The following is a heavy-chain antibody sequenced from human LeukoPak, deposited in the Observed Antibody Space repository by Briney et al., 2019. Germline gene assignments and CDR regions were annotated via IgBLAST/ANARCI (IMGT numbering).Heavy chain of an antibody. CDR1: GFTFSDYS. Sequence: GGSPRLSRAAPGFTFSDYSINWVPKAPGKGLEWDALIGSMAGGIYYADSVKGGFSISRDNATGSVYLQMKGLRADDTAVYYCARETVPLDYGDFTNIDYWGQGTLVTVSS. CDR2: IGSMAGGI. J-gene: IGHJ4*02. D-gene: IGHD4/OR15-4a*01. CDR3: ARETVPLDYGDFTNIDY. V-gene: IGHV3-21*01.